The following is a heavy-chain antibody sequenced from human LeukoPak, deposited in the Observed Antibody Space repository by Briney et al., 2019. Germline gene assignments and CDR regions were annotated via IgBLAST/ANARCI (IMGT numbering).Heavy chain of an antibody. CDR1: GGSISSSSYY. V-gene: IGHV4-39*07. CDR3: ARGLTAMVKGAYNWFDP. J-gene: IGHJ5*02. D-gene: IGHD5-18*01. CDR2: IYYSGST. Sequence: SETLSLTCTVSGGSISSSSYYWGWIRQPPGKGLEWIGSIYYSGSTYYNPSLKSRVTISVDTSKNQFSLKLSSVTAADTAVYYCARGLTAMVKGAYNWFDPWGQGTLVTVSS.